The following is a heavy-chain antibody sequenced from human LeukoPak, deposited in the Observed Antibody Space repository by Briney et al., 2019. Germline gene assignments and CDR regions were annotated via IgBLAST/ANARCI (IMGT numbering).Heavy chain of an antibody. D-gene: IGHD2-15*01. Sequence: GASVKVSCKASGGTFSSYAISWVRQAPGQGLEWMGWISAYNGNTNYAQKLQGRVTMTTDTSTSTAYMELRSLRSDDTAVYYCAREVVAGTNWFDPWGQGTLVTVSS. CDR3: AREVVAGTNWFDP. V-gene: IGHV1-18*01. CDR2: ISAYNGNT. J-gene: IGHJ5*02. CDR1: GGTFSSYA.